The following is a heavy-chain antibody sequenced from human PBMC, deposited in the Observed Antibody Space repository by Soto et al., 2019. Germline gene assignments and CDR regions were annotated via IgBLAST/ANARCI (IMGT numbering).Heavy chain of an antibody. CDR1: GFTFSSYG. V-gene: IGHV3-33*01. J-gene: IGHJ6*02. D-gene: IGHD2-15*01. CDR2: IWYDGSNK. Sequence: QVQLVESGGGVVQPGRSLRLSCAASGFTFSSYGMHWVRQAPGKGLEWVAVIWYDGSNKYYADSVKGRFTISRDNSKNTLDLPMTSLSAEDTAVYYCASESFSGGRCYYCGRDVWGQGTTVTVSS. CDR3: ASESFSGGRCYYCGRDV.